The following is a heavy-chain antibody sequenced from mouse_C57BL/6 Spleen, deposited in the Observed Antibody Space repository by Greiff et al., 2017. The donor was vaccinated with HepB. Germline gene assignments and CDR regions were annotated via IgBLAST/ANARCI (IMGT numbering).Heavy chain of an antibody. CDR3: ARVREGGYYGDY. CDR2: INPGSGGT. CDR1: GYAFTNYL. V-gene: IGHV1-54*01. Sequence: QVQLKQSGAELVRPGTSVKVSCKASGYAFTNYLIEWVKQRPGQGLEWIGVINPGSGGTNYNEKFKGKATLTADKSSSTAYMQLSSLTSEDSAVYFCARVREGGYYGDYWGQGTTLTVSS. J-gene: IGHJ2*01. D-gene: IGHD2-3*01.